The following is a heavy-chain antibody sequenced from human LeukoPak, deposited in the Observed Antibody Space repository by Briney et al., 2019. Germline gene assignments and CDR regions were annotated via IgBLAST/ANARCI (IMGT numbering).Heavy chain of an antibody. Sequence: SVKVSCKASGGTFSSYAISWVRQAPGQGLEWMGGIIPIFGTANYAQKFQGRVTITTDESTSPAYMELSSLRSEDTAVYYCARDVSDTAMVIGSVSFDYWGQGTLVTVSS. V-gene: IGHV1-69*05. J-gene: IGHJ4*02. D-gene: IGHD5-18*01. CDR1: GGTFSSYA. CDR3: ARDVSDTAMVIGSVSFDY. CDR2: IIPIFGTA.